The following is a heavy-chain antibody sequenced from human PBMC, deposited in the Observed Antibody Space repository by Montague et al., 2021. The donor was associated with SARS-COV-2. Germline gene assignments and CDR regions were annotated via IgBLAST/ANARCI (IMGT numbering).Heavy chain of an antibody. D-gene: IGHD3-3*01. Sequence: SETLSLTCTVSGGSISSGSYFWGWIRQPPGKGLEWIGSIYYSGSTYYXPSLKSRVTISVDTSKNQFSLKLSSVTAADTAVFYCARKTSRGLTIFGVVTASYCFDYWGQGTLVTVSS. CDR1: GGSISSGSYF. CDR2: IYYSGST. J-gene: IGHJ4*02. CDR3: ARKTSRGLTIFGVVTASYCFDY. V-gene: IGHV4-39*01.